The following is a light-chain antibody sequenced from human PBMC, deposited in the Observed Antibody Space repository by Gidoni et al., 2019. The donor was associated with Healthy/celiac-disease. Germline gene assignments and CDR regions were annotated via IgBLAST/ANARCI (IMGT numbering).Light chain of an antibody. CDR2: DAS. V-gene: IGKV1-13*02. CDR1: QGISSA. J-gene: IGKJ2*02. Sequence: AIQLTQSPSSLSASIGDRVTITCRASQGISSALAWYQQKPGKAPQLLIYDASSLESGVPSRFSGSGSGTDFTLTISSLQPEDFATYYCQQFNRYPCTFGQGTKLEIK. CDR3: QQFNRYPCT.